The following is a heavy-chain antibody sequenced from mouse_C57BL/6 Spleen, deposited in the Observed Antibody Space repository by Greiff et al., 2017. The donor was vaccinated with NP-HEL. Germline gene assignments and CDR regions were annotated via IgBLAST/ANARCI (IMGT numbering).Heavy chain of an antibody. CDR1: GYAFSSSW. V-gene: IGHV1-82*01. CDR3: ARYDYLFAY. J-gene: IGHJ3*01. CDR2: IYPGDGDT. Sequence: QVQLQQSGPELVKPGASVKISCKASGYAFSSSWMNWVKQRPGKGLEWIGRIYPGDGDTNCNGKFKGKATLTADKSSSTAYMQLSSLTSEDSAVYFCARYDYLFAYWGQGTLVTVSA. D-gene: IGHD2-4*01.